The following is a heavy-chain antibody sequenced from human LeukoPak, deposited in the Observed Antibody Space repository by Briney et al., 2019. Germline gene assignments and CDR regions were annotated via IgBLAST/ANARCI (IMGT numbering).Heavy chain of an antibody. J-gene: IGHJ6*03. V-gene: IGHV3-20*04. D-gene: IGHD2-15*01. CDR2: INWNGGST. CDR3: ARGGFCSGGSCPVDYYYYMDV. Sequence: QTGGSLRLSCAASGFTFDDYGMSWVRQAPGKGLEWVSGINWNGGSTGYADSVKGRFTISRDNAKNSLYLQLNSLRAEDTAVYYCARGGFCSGGSCPVDYYYYMDVWGKGTTVTVSS. CDR1: GFTFDDYG.